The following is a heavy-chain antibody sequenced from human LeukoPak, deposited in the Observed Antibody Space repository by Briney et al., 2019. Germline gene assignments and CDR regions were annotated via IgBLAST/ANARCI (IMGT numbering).Heavy chain of an antibody. D-gene: IGHD5-24*01. CDR2: ISYDGSNK. V-gene: IGHV3-30*04. CDR3: AKDGFNYGPDS. CDR1: GFTFSSYA. Sequence: PGRSLRLSCAASGFTFSSYAMHWVRQAPGKGLEWVAVISYDGSNKYYADSVKGRFTISRDNSKNTLFLQMNSLRAEDTAVYYCAKDGFNYGPDSWGQGTLVTVSS. J-gene: IGHJ4*02.